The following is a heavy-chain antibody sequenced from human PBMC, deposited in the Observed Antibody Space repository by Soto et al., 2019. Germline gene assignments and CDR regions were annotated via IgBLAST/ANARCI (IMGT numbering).Heavy chain of an antibody. J-gene: IGHJ3*02. Sequence: SETLCLTCTVAGGSISSYYWSWIRQPPGKGLEWIGYIYYSGSTNYNPSLKGRVTISVDTSKNQFSLKLSSVTAADTAVYYCARGLISGYYLYDAFDIWGQGTMVTVSS. CDR2: IYYSGST. CDR3: ARGLISGYYLYDAFDI. D-gene: IGHD3-22*01. V-gene: IGHV4-59*01. CDR1: GGSISSYY.